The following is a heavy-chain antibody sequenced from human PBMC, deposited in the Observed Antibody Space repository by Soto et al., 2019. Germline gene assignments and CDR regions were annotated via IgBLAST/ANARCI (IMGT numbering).Heavy chain of an antibody. CDR3: ERSDNWNYYAFDI. D-gene: IGHD1-7*01. CDR1: GYTFTGYY. J-gene: IGHJ3*02. V-gene: IGHV1-2*02. Sequence: QVQVVQSGAEVKKPGASVKVSCKASGYTFTGYYMHWVRQAPGQGLEWMGWINPNSGGTKYAQKFQGSGTMTRDTSIRAAYMGLSRLRSDDTAVYYGERSDNWNYYAFDIWGQGTMGTVSS. CDR2: INPNSGGT.